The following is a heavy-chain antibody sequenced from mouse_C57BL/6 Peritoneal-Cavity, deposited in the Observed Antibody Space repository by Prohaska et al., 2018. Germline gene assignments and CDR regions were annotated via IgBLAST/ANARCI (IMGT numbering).Heavy chain of an antibody. J-gene: IGHJ3*01. CDR1: GFTFSNYW. CDR2: IRLKSDNYAT. CDR3: TRFAY. V-gene: IGHV6-3*01. Sequence: EVKLEESGGGLVQPGGSMKLPCVASGFTFSNYWMNWVRQSPEKGLEWVAQIRLKSDNYATHYAESVKGRFTISRDDSKSSVYLQMNNLRAEDTGIYYCTRFAYWGQGTLVTVSA.